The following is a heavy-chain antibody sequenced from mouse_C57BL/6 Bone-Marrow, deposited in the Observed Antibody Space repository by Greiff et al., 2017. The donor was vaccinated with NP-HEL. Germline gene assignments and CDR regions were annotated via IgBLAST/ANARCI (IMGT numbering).Heavy chain of an antibody. D-gene: IGHD1-1*01. V-gene: IGHV1-74*01. CDR3: AIIPAIYYYGSSHDY. J-gene: IGHJ2*01. CDR1: GYTFTSYW. Sequence: VQLQQPGAELVKPGASVKVSCKASGYTFTSYWMHWVKQRPGQGLEWIGRIHPSDSDTNYNQKFKGKATLTVDKSSSKAYMQLSSLTSEDSAVYYCAIIPAIYYYGSSHDYWGQGTTLTVSS. CDR2: IHPSDSDT.